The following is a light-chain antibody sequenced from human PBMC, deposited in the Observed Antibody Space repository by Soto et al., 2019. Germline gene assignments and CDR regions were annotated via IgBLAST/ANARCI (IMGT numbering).Light chain of an antibody. CDR1: QSVSSSY. CDR3: QQYGSSPPIFT. CDR2: GAS. J-gene: IGKJ3*01. Sequence: EIVLTQSPGTLSLSPGERATLSCRASQSVSSSYLAWYQQKPGQAPRLLIYGASSRATGIPDRFSGSGSGTDFTLNISRLEPEDFAVDYCQQYGSSPPIFTFGPGTKVDIK. V-gene: IGKV3-20*01.